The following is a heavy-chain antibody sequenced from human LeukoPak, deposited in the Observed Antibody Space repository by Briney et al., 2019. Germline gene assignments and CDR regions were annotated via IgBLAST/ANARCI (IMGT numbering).Heavy chain of an antibody. CDR3: ARKAATGRRFFDY. CDR2: IRFDGSEK. V-gene: IGHV3-30*02. J-gene: IGHJ4*02. Sequence: GGSLRLSCAASGFTFSSYGMSWVRQAPGKGLEWMTFIRFDGSEKYYADSVKGRFTISRDYSKNTLFLQMSSLRPEDTAVYYCARKAATGRRFFDYWGQGTLVTVSS. CDR1: GFTFSSYG. D-gene: IGHD2-15*01.